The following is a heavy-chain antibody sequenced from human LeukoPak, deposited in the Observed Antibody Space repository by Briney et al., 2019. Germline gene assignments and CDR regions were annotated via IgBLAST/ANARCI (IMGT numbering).Heavy chain of an antibody. D-gene: IGHD5-18*01. CDR3: ARGLRAYSYGQIPY. V-gene: IGHV4-34*01. CDR2: INHSGST. Sequence: PXXTLSLTCAVYGGSFSGYYWSWLRQPPGKGLEWIGEINHSGSTNYNPSLKRRVTISVDKSKNQFSLKLSSVTAADTAVYYCARGLRAYSYGQIPYWGQGTLVTVSS. CDR1: GGSFSGYY. J-gene: IGHJ4*02.